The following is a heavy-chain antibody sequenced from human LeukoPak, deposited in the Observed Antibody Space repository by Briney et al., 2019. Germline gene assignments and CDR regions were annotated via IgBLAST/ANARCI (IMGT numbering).Heavy chain of an antibody. CDR3: AGGTGFIIKD. D-gene: IGHD3-9*01. J-gene: IGHJ4*02. V-gene: IGHV3-7*03. Sequence: GGSLRLSCAASGFTFSLYWMNWVRRAPGKGLEWVANIKQGGSEKNYVDSVKGRFTISRDNAKNSLYLQMNNLRVEDTAMYYCAGGTGFIIKDWGQGTLVTVSS. CDR1: GFTFSLYW. CDR2: IKQGGSEK.